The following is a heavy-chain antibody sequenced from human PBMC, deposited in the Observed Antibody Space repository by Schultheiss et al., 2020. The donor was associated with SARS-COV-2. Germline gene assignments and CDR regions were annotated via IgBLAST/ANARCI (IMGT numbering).Heavy chain of an antibody. CDR2: MYHSGST. D-gene: IGHD3-3*01. Sequence: SETLSLTCAVYGGSFSGYYWSWIRQPPGKGLEWIGYMYHSGSTYYNPSLKSRVTISVDRSKNQFSLKLSSVTAADTAVYYCARNFFDYWGQGTLVTVSS. V-gene: IGHV4-34*01. J-gene: IGHJ4*02. CDR3: ARNFFDY. CDR1: GGSFSGYY.